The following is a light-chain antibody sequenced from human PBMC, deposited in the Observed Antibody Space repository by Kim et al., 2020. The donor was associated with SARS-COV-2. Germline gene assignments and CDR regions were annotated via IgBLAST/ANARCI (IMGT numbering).Light chain of an antibody. CDR3: QTWDSSAVV. CDR1: NIGSKN. Sequence: SYELTQPLSVSVALGQTARITCGGNNIGSKNVHWYQQKPGQVPVLVIYMDTDRPSGIPERLSGSTSGNTATLTISRAQAGDEADYYCQTWDSSAVVFGGGTQLT. CDR2: MDT. J-gene: IGLJ3*02. V-gene: IGLV3-9*01.